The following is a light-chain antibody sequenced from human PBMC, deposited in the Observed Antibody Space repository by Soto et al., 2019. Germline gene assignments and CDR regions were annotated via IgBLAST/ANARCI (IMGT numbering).Light chain of an antibody. CDR2: AAS. J-gene: IGKJ3*01. Sequence: DIQMTQSPTSLSASVGDRVTITCQASQGIRNFVAWYQQKPGKAPKLLIYAASSLQSGVPSRFSGSGSGTDFPLTINSLQHEYVATYSRQKYSSVPVFGPGTKVEIK. V-gene: IGKV1-27*01. CDR1: QGIRNF. CDR3: QKYSSVPV.